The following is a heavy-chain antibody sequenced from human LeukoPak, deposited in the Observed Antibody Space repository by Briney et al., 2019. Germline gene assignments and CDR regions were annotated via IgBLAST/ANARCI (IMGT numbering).Heavy chain of an antibody. CDR3: ARASDYGNAFDI. V-gene: IGHV3-30*03. CDR1: GFTLSSYG. CDR2: ISYDGSNT. Sequence: GRSLRLSCAASGFTLSSYGMHWVRQAPGKGLEWVAVISYDGSNTYYADSVKGRFTISRDNSENTLFLQMNSLRAEDTAVYYCARASDYGNAFDIWGQGTMVTVSS. D-gene: IGHD4-17*01. J-gene: IGHJ3*02.